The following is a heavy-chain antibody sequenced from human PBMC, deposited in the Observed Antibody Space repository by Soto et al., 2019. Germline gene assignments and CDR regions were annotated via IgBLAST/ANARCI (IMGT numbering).Heavy chain of an antibody. CDR2: ISKDSGRAT. D-gene: IGHD3-9*01. V-gene: IGHV3-11*01. Sequence: PGGSLRLSCAASGFIFRDWFMGWIRQAPGKGLEWISYISKDSGRATRYADSVKGRFTISRDNAKNSLFLQMNNLTVEDTAVYYCAKDPYYTLTGYNNWFDPWGHGTLVTVSS. CDR1: GFIFRDWF. CDR3: AKDPYYTLTGYNNWFDP. J-gene: IGHJ5*02.